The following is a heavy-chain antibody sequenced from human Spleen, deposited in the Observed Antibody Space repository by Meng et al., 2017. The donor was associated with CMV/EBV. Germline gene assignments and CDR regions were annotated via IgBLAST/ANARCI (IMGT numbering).Heavy chain of an antibody. CDR3: ARDSGGYSFDY. J-gene: IGHJ4*02. Sequence: SCKASGYTFTNYYIHWVRQAPGQGLEWMGIINPSGGSTSYAQKFQGRLTMTRDTSTSTVYMELSSLRSEDTAIYYCARDSGGYSFDYWGQGTLVTVSS. D-gene: IGHD5-18*01. CDR2: INPSGGST. V-gene: IGHV1-46*01. CDR1: GYTFTNYY.